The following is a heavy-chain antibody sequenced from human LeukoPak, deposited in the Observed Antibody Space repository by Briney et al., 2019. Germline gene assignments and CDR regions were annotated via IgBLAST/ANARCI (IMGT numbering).Heavy chain of an antibody. J-gene: IGHJ4*02. Sequence: PGGSLRLSCAASGFTFSDHYMDWVRQAPGKGLEWVGRTRNKANSYTTEYAASVKGRFTISSDDSKNSLYLQMNSLKTEDTAVYYCARGSGSSRTYYFDYWGQGTLVTVSS. CDR1: GFTFSDHY. CDR3: ARGSGSSRTYYFDY. D-gene: IGHD3-10*01. CDR2: TRNKANSYTT. V-gene: IGHV3-72*01.